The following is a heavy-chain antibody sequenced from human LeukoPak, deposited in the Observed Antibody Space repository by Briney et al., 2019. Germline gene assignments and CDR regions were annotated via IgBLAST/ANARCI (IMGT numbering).Heavy chain of an antibody. CDR2: INPNSGGT. Sequence: ASVKVSCKASGYTFTGYYMHWVRQAPGQGLEWMGWINPNSGGTNYSQKFQGRVTMTRDTSISTAYMELSRLRSDDTAVYYCATPIFGVVLDAFDIWGQGTMVTVSS. D-gene: IGHD3-3*01. J-gene: IGHJ3*02. CDR3: ATPIFGVVLDAFDI. CDR1: GYTFTGYY. V-gene: IGHV1-2*02.